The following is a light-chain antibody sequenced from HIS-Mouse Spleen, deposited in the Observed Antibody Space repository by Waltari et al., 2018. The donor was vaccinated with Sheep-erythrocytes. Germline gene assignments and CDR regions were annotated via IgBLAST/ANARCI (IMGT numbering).Light chain of an antibody. CDR1: QSVSSSY. Sequence: EIVLTQSPGTLSLSSGERATLSCRASQSVSSSYLAWYQQKPGQAPRPLIYGASSRATGIPDRFSGSGSGTDFTLTISRLEPEDFAVYYCQQYGSSPFTFGPGTKVDIK. V-gene: IGKV3-20*01. J-gene: IGKJ3*01. CDR3: QQYGSSPFT. CDR2: GAS.